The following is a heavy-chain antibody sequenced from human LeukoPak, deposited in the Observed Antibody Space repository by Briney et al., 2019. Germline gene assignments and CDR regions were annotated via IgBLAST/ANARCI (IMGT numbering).Heavy chain of an antibody. J-gene: IGHJ3*02. Sequence: GASVKVSCKASGYTFTGYYMHWVRQAPGQGLEWMGIINPSGGSTSYAQKFQGRVTMTRDTSTSTVYMELSSLRSEDTAVYYCAINYDSSGYYYAFDIWGQGTMVTVSS. CDR3: AINYDSSGYYYAFDI. CDR2: INPSGGST. D-gene: IGHD3-22*01. CDR1: GYTFTGYY. V-gene: IGHV1-46*01.